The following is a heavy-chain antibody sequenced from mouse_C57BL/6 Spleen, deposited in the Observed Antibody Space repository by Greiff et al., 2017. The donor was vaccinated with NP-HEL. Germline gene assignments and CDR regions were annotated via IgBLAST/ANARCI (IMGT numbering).Heavy chain of an antibody. J-gene: IGHJ2*01. CDR3: ARDSSGYEDY. V-gene: IGHV3-6*01. Sequence: EVKLQESGPGLVKPSQSLSLTCSVTGYSITSGYYWNWIRQFPGNKLEWMGYISYDGSNNYNPSLKNRISITRATSKNQFFLKLNSVTTEDTATYYCARDSSGYEDYWGQGTTLTVSS. D-gene: IGHD3-2*02. CDR2: ISYDGSN. CDR1: GYSITSGYY.